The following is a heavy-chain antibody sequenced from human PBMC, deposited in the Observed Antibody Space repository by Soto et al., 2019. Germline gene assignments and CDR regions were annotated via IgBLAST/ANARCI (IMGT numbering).Heavy chain of an antibody. V-gene: IGHV1-69*08. CDR2: IIPILGIA. Sequence: QVQLVQSGAEVKKPGSSVKVSCKASGGTFSSYTISWVRQAPGQGLEWMGRIIPILGIANYAQKFQGRVTITADKSTSTXYXXLSSLRSEDTAVYYCARDPSGSKRTTGTTSGWFDPWGQGTLVTVSS. D-gene: IGHD1-1*01. CDR1: GGTFSSYT. J-gene: IGHJ5*02. CDR3: ARDPSGSKRTTGTTSGWFDP.